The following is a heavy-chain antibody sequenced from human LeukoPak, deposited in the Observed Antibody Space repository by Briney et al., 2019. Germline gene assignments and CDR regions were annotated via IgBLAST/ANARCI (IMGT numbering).Heavy chain of an antibody. CDR2: IYYSGST. D-gene: IGHD2-15*01. J-gene: IGHJ3*02. CDR3: ARRYCSGGSCYGIAFDI. CDR1: GGSISSYY. V-gene: IGHV4-59*01. Sequence: SETLSLTCTVSGGSISSYYWSWIRQPPGKGLEWIGYIYYSGSTNYNPSLKSRVTISVDTSKNQFSLKLSSVTAADTAVYYCARRYCSGGSCYGIAFDIWGQGTMVTVSS.